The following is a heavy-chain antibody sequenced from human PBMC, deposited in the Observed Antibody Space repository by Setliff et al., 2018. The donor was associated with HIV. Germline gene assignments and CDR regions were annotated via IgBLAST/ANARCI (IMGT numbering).Heavy chain of an antibody. CDR3: ARTPTREWFLRAYFDY. Sequence: SGPTLVNPTETPTLTCTVSGFSLSNARMGVSWIRQPPGKALEWLAHIFSNDEKSYSTSLKSRLTISKDTSKSQVVLTMTNMDPVDTATYYCARTPTREWFLRAYFDYWGQGTLVTVS. D-gene: IGHD3-3*01. J-gene: IGHJ4*02. CDR1: GFSLSNARMG. V-gene: IGHV2-26*01. CDR2: IFSNDEK.